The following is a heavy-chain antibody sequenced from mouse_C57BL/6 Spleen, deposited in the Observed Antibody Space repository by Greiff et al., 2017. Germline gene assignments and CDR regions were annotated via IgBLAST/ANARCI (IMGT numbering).Heavy chain of an antibody. D-gene: IGHD2-3*01. CDR3: ARGDDYYPFDY. V-gene: IGHV1-82*01. Sequence: QVQLQQSGPELVKPGASVKISCKASGYAFSSSWMNWVKQRPGKGLEWIGRIYPGDGDTNYNGKFKGKATLTADKSSSTAYMQLSSLTSEDSAVYFCARGDDYYPFDYWGQGTTLTVSS. CDR1: GYAFSSSW. J-gene: IGHJ2*01. CDR2: IYPGDGDT.